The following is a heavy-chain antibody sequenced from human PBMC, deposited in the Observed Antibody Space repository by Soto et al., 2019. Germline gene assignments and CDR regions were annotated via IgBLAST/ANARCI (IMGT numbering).Heavy chain of an antibody. J-gene: IGHJ5*02. Sequence: LSLTCTVSGGSISSYYWSWIRQPPGKGLEWIGYIYYSGSTNYNPSLKSRVTISVDTSKNQFSLRLNSVTAADTAVYYCASGYYDFWSGYPNWFDPWGQGTLVTVSS. CDR3: ASGYYDFWSGYPNWFDP. V-gene: IGHV4-59*12. CDR1: GGSISSYY. CDR2: IYYSGST. D-gene: IGHD3-3*01.